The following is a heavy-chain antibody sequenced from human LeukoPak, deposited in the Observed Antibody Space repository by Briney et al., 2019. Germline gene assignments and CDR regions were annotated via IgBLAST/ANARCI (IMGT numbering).Heavy chain of an antibody. CDR2: IYHSGST. Sequence: SETLSLTCTVSGGSISSGGYYWSWIRQPPGKGLEWIGYIYHSGSTYYNPSLKSRVTISVDRSKNQFSLKLSSVTAADTAVYYCARDGPLYYYGSGETSDYWGQGTLVTVSS. D-gene: IGHD3-10*01. V-gene: IGHV4-30-2*01. J-gene: IGHJ4*02. CDR1: GGSISSGGYY. CDR3: ARDGPLYYYGSGETSDY.